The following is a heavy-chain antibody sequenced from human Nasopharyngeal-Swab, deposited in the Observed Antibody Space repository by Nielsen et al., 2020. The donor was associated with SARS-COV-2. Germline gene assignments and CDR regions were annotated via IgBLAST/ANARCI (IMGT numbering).Heavy chain of an antibody. CDR2: IYYIGTT. J-gene: IGHJ4*02. CDR3: ASVLDLGILDY. V-gene: IGHV4-39*07. Sequence: RQAPGKGLEWIGTIYYIGTTNYNPSLWSRVSISVDPSKNQFSLKLSSVTAADTAVYYCASVLDLGILDYWGQGTLVTVSS. D-gene: IGHD3/OR15-3a*01.